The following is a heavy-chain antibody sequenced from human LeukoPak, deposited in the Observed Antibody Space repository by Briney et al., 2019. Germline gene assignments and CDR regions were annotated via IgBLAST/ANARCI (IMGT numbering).Heavy chain of an antibody. D-gene: IGHD3-9*01. CDR3: ARLYYDILTVDY. CDR2: VYHSGST. J-gene: IGHJ4*02. V-gene: IGHV4-59*08. CDR1: GGSISGYY. Sequence: SETLSFTCTVSGGSISGYYWSWIRQSPGKGLEWIGYVYHSGSTNYNPSLKNRVTISLDASKNQYSLRLRSMTAADTAVYYCARLYYDILTVDYWGQGTLVTVSS.